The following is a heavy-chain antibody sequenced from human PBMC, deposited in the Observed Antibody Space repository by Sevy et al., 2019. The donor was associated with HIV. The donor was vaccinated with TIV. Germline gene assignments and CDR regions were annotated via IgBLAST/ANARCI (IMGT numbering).Heavy chain of an antibody. CDR1: GFTFSSYA. Sequence: GGSLRLSCAASGFTFSSYAMSWVRQAPGKGLEWVSPISGTGSITYYADSVRGRFTISRDNSNNILYLQMNSLRAEDTAVYYCARDVAFTTEYSYGMDVWGQGTTVTVSS. CDR2: ISGTGSIT. D-gene: IGHD4-17*01. CDR3: ARDVAFTTEYSYGMDV. V-gene: IGHV3-23*01. J-gene: IGHJ6*02.